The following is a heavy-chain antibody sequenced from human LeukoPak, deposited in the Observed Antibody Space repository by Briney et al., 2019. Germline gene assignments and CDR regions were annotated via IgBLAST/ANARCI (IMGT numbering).Heavy chain of an antibody. CDR2: IYYSGST. V-gene: IGHV4-61*01. CDR3: ARRKGGPYYFDY. J-gene: IGHJ4*02. D-gene: IGHD2-15*01. Sequence: MPSETLSLTCTVSGGSVSSGIYYWSWIRQPPGKGLEWIGCIYYSGSTKYNPSLKSRVTISVDTSKNQFSLKLSSVTAADTAVYYCARRKGGPYYFDYWGQGTLVTVSS. CDR1: GGSVSSGIYY.